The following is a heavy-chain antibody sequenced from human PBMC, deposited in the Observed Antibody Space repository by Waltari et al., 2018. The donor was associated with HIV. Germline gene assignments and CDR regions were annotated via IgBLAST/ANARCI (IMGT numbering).Heavy chain of an antibody. J-gene: IGHJ5*02. CDR1: GGTFSSYA. CDR3: ARTPSGCTGGVCPEENWFDP. Sequence: QVQLVQSGAEVKKPGSSVKVSCKASGGTFSSYAISWVRQAPGQGLEWMGGIIPIFGTANYAQKFQGRVTITADKSTSTAYMELSSLRSEDTAVYYCARTPSGCTGGVCPEENWFDPWGQGTLVTVSS. V-gene: IGHV1-69*06. CDR2: IIPIFGTA. D-gene: IGHD2-8*02.